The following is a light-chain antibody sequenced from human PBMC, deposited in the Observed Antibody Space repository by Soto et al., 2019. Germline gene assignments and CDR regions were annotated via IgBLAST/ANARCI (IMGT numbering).Light chain of an antibody. V-gene: IGLV2-14*01. CDR3: SSYISIGTLV. CDR2: EVS. J-gene: IGLJ1*01. CDR1: SSDIGGYNY. Sequence: QSVLTQPASVSGSPGQSITISCTGTSSDIGGYNYVSWYQQHPGKAPKVMIYEVSNRPSGVSNRFSGSKSGNTASLTISGLQAEDEADYYSSSYISIGTLVFGTGTNVTVL.